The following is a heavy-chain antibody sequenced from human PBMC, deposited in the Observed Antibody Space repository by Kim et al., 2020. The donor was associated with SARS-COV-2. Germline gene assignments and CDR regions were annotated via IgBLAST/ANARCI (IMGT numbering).Heavy chain of an antibody. J-gene: IGHJ6*02. V-gene: IGHV4-59*08. D-gene: IGHD1-26*01. CDR3: ARTGATIPNGRDYYYGMDV. CDR1: GGSISSYY. CDR2: IYYSGST. Sequence: SETLSPTCTVSGGSISSYYWSWIRQPPGKGLEWIGYIYYSGSTNYNPSLKSRVTISVDTSKNQFSLKLSSVTAADTAVYYCARTGATIPNGRDYYYGMDVWGQGTTVTVSS.